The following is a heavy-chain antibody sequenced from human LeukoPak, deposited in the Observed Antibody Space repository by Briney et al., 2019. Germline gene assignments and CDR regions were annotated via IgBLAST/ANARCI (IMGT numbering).Heavy chain of an antibody. CDR3: AKRGVVIRVILVGFHKEAYYFDS. CDR1: GITLSNYG. CDR2: ISGSGGST. V-gene: IGHV3-23*01. D-gene: IGHD3-22*01. Sequence: GRSLRLSCAVSGITLSNYGMSWVRQAPGKGLGRVAGISGSGGSTNYADSVKGRFTISRDNPKNTLYLQINSLRVEDTAVYFCAKRGVVIRVILVGFHKEAYYFDSWGQGARVTVSS. J-gene: IGHJ4*02.